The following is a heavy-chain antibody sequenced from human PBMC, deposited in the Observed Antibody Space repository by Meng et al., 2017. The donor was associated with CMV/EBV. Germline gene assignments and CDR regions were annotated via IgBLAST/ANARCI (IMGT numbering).Heavy chain of an antibody. CDR3: AKDQEELPYYDFWSATYYGMDV. J-gene: IGHJ6*02. D-gene: IGHD3-3*01. CDR2: IYSGGSST. CDR1: GFTFSSYA. V-gene: IGHV3-23*03. Sequence: GGSLRLSCAASGFTFSSYAMSWVRQAPGKGLEWVSVIYSGGSSTYYADSVKGRFTISRDTSKNTLYLQMNSLRAEDTAVYYCAKDQEELPYYDFWSATYYGMDVWGQGTTVTVSS.